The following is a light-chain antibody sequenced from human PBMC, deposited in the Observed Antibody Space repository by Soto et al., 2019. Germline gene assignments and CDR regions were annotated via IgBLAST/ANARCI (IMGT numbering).Light chain of an antibody. V-gene: IGLV3-21*04. CDR3: QVWHSTSDHVVV. J-gene: IGLJ2*01. Sequence: SYELTQPPSVSVAPGGTASISCGGNNIGSKSVHWYQQKPGQAPVLVMFYHTDRPSGIPERFSGAKSGNTATLTISRVEAGDEAYYYCQVWHSTSDHVVVFGGGTKLTVL. CDR1: NIGSKS. CDR2: YHT.